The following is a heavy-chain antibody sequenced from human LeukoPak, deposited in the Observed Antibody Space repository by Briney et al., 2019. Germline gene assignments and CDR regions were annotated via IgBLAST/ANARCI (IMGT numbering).Heavy chain of an antibody. CDR1: GYTLTELS. CDR2: FDPEDGET. CDR3: ARDTSNYGAFDI. V-gene: IGHV1-24*01. Sequence: ASVKVSCKVSGYTLTELSMHWVRQAPGKGLEWMGGFDPEDGETIYAQKFQGRVTMTEDTSTDTAYMELSSLRSEDTAVYYCARDTSNYGAFDIWGQGTMVTVSS. D-gene: IGHD4-11*01. J-gene: IGHJ3*02.